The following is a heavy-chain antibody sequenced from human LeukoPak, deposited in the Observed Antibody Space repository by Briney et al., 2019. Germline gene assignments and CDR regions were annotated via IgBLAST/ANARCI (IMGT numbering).Heavy chain of an antibody. CDR3: AKEAYYDFWSGYEDY. V-gene: IGHV3-30*02. CDR2: IRYDGSNK. Sequence: GGSLRLSCAACVFTFSSYGMHWVRQAPGKGLEWVAFIRYDGSNKYYADSVKGRFTISRDNSKNTLYLQMNSLRAKDTAVYYCAKEAYYDFWSGYEDYWGQGTLVTVSS. D-gene: IGHD3-3*01. CDR1: VFTFSSYG. J-gene: IGHJ4*02.